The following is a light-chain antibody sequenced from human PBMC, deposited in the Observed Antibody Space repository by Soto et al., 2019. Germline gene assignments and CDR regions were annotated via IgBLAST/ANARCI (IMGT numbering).Light chain of an antibody. CDR2: DAS. J-gene: IGKJ1*01. CDR1: QSVSSF. Sequence: EIVLTQSPATLSLSPGERATLSCRASQSVSSFLAWYQQSPGQAPRLLIYDASNRATGIPARFSGSGSGTDFTLTISSLEPEDFAVYYCQQGSNWPRTFGQGTKVEI. V-gene: IGKV3-11*01. CDR3: QQGSNWPRT.